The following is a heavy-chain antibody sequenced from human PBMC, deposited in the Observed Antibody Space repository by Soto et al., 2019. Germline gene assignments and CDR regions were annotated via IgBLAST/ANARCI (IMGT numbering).Heavy chain of an antibody. CDR3: ARDIPKMTTPEGVYNWFDP. CDR1: GGTFSSYA. CDR2: IIPIFGTA. D-gene: IGHD4-17*01. V-gene: IGHV1-69*12. Sequence: QVQLVQSGAEVKKPGSSVKVSCKASGGTFSSYAISWVRQAPGQGLEWMGGIIPIFGTANYAQKFQGRVTITADESTSTAYMELSSLRSEDTAVYYCARDIPKMTTPEGVYNWFDPWGQGTLVTVSS. J-gene: IGHJ5*02.